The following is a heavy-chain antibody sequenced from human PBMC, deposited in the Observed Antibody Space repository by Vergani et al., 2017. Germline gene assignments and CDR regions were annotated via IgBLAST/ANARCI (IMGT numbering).Heavy chain of an antibody. CDR2: ISSSSNTI. V-gene: IGHV3-48*01. D-gene: IGHD2-2*01. CDR3: ARDGTYCSGTSCYDY. Sequence: EVQLVESGGGLVQPGGSLRLSCAASGFTFSSYSMNWVRQAPGKGLGWVSYISSSSNTIDYADSVKGRFTISRDNAKIALYLQMNSLRAEDTAVYYCARDGTYCSGTSCYDYWGQGTLVTVST. J-gene: IGHJ4*02. CDR1: GFTFSSYS.